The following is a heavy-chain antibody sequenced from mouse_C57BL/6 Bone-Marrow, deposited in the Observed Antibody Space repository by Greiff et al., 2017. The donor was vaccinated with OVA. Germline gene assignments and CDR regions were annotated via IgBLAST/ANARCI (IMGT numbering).Heavy chain of an antibody. V-gene: IGHV1-69*01. CDR1: GYTFPSYW. CDR3: ARWGFYSNYVVFDY. D-gene: IGHD2-5*01. Sequence: QVQLQQPGAELVMPGASVKLSCKASGYTFPSYWMHWVKQRPGQGLEWIGEIDTSDSSTNYNQKFKGKSNLHVDKSSSTAYLQLSSLTSEDSAVYYCARWGFYSNYVVFDYWGQGTTLTVSS. J-gene: IGHJ2*01. CDR2: IDTSDSST.